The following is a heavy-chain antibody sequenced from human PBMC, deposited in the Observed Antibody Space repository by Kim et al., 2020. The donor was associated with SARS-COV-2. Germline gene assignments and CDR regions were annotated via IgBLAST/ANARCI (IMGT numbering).Heavy chain of an antibody. D-gene: IGHD5-12*01. Sequence: GGSLRLSCAASGFTFSSYAMSWVRQAPGKGLEWVSVIYSGGSSTYYADSVKGRFTISRDNSKNTLYLQMNSLRAEDTAVYYCAKDLGSGYDGTIDYWGQG. V-gene: IGHV3-23*03. CDR1: GFTFSSYA. CDR3: AKDLGSGYDGTIDY. J-gene: IGHJ4*02. CDR2: IYSGGSST.